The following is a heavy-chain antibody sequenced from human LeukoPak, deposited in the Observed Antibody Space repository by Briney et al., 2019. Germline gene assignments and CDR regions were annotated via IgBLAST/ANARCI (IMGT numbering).Heavy chain of an antibody. Sequence: SETLSLTCTVSGGSISSYYWSWIRQPPGKGLEWSGYIYYSGSTNYNPSLKSRVTISVHTSKTQFSLKLSSVTAADTAVYYCARMPPYCSGGSCYGMDVWGKGTTVTVSS. D-gene: IGHD2-15*01. J-gene: IGHJ6*04. CDR2: IYYSGST. CDR3: ARMPPYCSGGSCYGMDV. CDR1: GGSISSYY. V-gene: IGHV4-59*01.